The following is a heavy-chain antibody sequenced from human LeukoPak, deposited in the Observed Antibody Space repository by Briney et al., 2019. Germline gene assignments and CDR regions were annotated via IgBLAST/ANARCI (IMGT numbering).Heavy chain of an antibody. V-gene: IGHV3-64*04. CDR3: ARSAARLRYYYAMDV. D-gene: IGHD6-6*01. CDR1: GFIFITYA. CDR2: ITTNGDST. J-gene: IGHJ6*02. Sequence: GGSLRLSCSASGFIFITYAMHWVRQAPGKGLEYVSGITTNGDSTFYADSVKGRFTISRHNSKNTLYLQMSSLRAEDTAVYFCARSAARLRYYYAMDVWGQGTTVTVCS.